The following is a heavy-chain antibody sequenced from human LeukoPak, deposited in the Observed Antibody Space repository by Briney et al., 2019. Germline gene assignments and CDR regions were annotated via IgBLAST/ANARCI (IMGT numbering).Heavy chain of an antibody. CDR1: GGSFSGYY. CDR3: ASGQPYICRLDY. Sequence: SETLSLTCAVYGGSFSGYYWSWIPQPPGKGLEWIGEINHSGSTNYNPSLKSRVPISLDTSKNQFSLKLTSVTAADTAVYYCASGQPYICRLDYWGQGTLVTVSS. V-gene: IGHV4-34*01. J-gene: IGHJ4*02. D-gene: IGHD3-16*01. CDR2: INHSGST.